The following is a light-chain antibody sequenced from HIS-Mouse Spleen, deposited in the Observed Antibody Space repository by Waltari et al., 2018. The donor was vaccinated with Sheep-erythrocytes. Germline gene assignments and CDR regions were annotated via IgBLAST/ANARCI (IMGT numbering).Light chain of an antibody. CDR1: SSDVGVYNY. V-gene: IGLV2-14*03. CDR3: SSYTSSSTLV. Sequence: LTQPASVSGSPGQSITISCTGPSSDVGVYNYVSLYQQHPGKAPKLMIYDVSNRPSGVSNRFSGSKSGNTASLTISGLQAEDEADYYCSSYTSSSTLVFGGGTKLTVL. J-gene: IGLJ2*01. CDR2: DVS.